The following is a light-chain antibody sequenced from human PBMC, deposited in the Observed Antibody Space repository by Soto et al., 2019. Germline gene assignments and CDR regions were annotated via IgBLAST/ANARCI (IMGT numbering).Light chain of an antibody. CDR1: QSVSSY. Sequence: EIVLTQSPATLSLSPGERATLSCRASQSVSSYLAWYQQTPGQAPRLLIYDAANRATAIPARFSGGGSGTDFPRTISSLEPEDVAVYYCQQRSNCPIFTFGPGTKVDIK. V-gene: IGKV3-11*01. CDR3: QQRSNCPIFT. CDR2: DAA. J-gene: IGKJ3*01.